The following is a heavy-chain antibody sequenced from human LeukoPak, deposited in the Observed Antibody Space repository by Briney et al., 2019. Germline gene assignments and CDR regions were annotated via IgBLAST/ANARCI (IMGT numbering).Heavy chain of an antibody. CDR3: AGRSVSTMVPGDI. V-gene: IGHV4-34*01. D-gene: IGHD3-10*01. Sequence: SETLSLTCAVYGGSFSGYYWSWIRPPPGKGLEWIGEINHSGSTNYNPSLKSRVTISVDTSKNQFSLKLSSVTAADTAVYYCAGRSVSTMVPGDIWGQGTMVTVSS. CDR2: INHSGST. CDR1: GGSFSGYY. J-gene: IGHJ3*02.